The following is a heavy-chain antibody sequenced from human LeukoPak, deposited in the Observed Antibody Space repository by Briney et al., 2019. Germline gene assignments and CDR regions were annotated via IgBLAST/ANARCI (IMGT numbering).Heavy chain of an antibody. CDR3: ARSSSDHRLTRY. CDR1: GYTFTGYY. Sequence: ASVKVSCKASGYTFTGYYMHWVRQAPGQGLEWMGWISPNSGGTNYAQKFQGRVTMTRDTSISTAYMELSRLRSDDTAVYYCARSSSDHRLTRYWGQGTLVTVSS. J-gene: IGHJ4*02. CDR2: ISPNSGGT. D-gene: IGHD6-19*01. V-gene: IGHV1-2*02.